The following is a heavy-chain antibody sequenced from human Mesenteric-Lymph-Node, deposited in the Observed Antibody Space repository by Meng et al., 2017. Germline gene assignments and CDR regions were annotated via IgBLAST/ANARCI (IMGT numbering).Heavy chain of an antibody. V-gene: IGHV4-39*07. D-gene: IGHD5-12*01. CDR2: IYYSGST. CDR1: GGSISSSSYY. Sequence: SETLSLTCTVSGGSISSSSYYWGWIRQPPGKGLEWIGSIYYSGSTYYNPSLKSRVTISVDTSKNQFSLKLSSVTAADTAVYYCARDGYGGYDSRFDYWGQGTLVTVSS. J-gene: IGHJ4*02. CDR3: ARDGYGGYDSRFDY.